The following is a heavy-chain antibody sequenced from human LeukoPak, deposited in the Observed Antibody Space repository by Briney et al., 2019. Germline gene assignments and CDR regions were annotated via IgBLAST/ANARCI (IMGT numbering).Heavy chain of an antibody. V-gene: IGHV1-2*02. CDR1: GYTFNGYY. CDR3: AREESIGSYQFLHDY. D-gene: IGHD1-26*01. CDR2: INPNSGGT. Sequence: ASVKVSCKASGYTFNGYYIHWVRQAPGQGLEWMGWINPNSGGTNYAQKFQGRVTMTTDTSTSTAYMELRSLTSDDTAVYYCAREESIGSYQFLHDYWGQGTLVTVSS. J-gene: IGHJ4*02.